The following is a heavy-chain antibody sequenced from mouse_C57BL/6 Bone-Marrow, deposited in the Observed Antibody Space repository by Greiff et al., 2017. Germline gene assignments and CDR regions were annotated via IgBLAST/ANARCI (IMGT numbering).Heavy chain of an antibody. D-gene: IGHD1-1*01. Sequence: QVQLQQPGAELVKPGASVKLSCKASGYTFTSYWMHWVKQRPGRGLERIGRIDPNSGGTKYNEKFKSKATLTVDKPSSTAYMQLSSLTSEDSSVYYCARAHYYGSSYGYFDYWGQGTTLTVSS. CDR2: IDPNSGGT. J-gene: IGHJ2*01. CDR1: GYTFTSYW. V-gene: IGHV1-72*01. CDR3: ARAHYYGSSYGYFDY.